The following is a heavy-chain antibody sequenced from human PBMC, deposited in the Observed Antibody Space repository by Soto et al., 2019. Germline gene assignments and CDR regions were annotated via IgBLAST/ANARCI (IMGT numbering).Heavy chain of an antibody. CDR1: GYTFTNYG. Sequence: QVQLVQSGAEVKESGASVKVSCKASGYTFTNYGVAWVRRAPGQGLEWMGWISGSNGDTKYAQNLQNRVSLTTDTSTNTAYMELRSLRPDVTAIYFCGRGGLAVSGTYDYWGQGTLVTVSS. D-gene: IGHD6-19*01. J-gene: IGHJ4*02. CDR2: ISGSNGDT. V-gene: IGHV1-18*01. CDR3: GRGGLAVSGTYDY.